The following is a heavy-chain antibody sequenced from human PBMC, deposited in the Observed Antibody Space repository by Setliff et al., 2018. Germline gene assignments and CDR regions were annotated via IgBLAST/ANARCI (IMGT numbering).Heavy chain of an antibody. CDR3: VRSSAPQVVLAADFDF. J-gene: IGHJ4*02. V-gene: IGHV1-18*01. D-gene: IGHD6-19*01. CDR1: GYTFTSYG. CDR2: ISAYNGNT. Sequence: ASVKVSCKASGYTFTSYGISWVRQAPGQGLDWMGWISAYNGNTNYVQKLQDRVTMTIDTSATTVYMELKSLRSDDTAVYYCVRSSAPQVVLAADFDFWGQGTPVTVSS.